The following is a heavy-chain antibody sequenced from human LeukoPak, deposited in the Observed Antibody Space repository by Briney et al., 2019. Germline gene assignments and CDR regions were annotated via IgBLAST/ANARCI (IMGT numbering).Heavy chain of an antibody. CDR3: ARGYSSGWPDY. CDR1: GDSISNYY. V-gene: IGHV4-59*01. Sequence: SETLSLTCTVSGDSISNYYWSWIRQPPGKGLEWIGYIYYSGSTNYNPSLKSRVTISINTSKNQFSLKLSSVTAADTAMYYRARGYSSGWPDYWGQGTLVTVSS. J-gene: IGHJ4*02. D-gene: IGHD6-19*01. CDR2: IYYSGST.